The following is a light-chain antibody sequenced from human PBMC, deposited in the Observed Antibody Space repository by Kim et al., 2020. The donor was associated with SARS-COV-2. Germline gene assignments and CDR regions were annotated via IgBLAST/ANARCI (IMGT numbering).Light chain of an antibody. J-gene: IGLJ3*02. CDR1: SLRNYY. Sequence: SSELTQDPAVSVALGQTVRITCQGDSLRNYYASWYQQQPGQAPVLVLFGKNNRPSGIPDRFSGSKSGNTASLTITGAQAEDEADYYCNSRDSSGNHLVFGGGTQLPS. V-gene: IGLV3-19*01. CDR2: GKN. CDR3: NSRDSSGNHLV.